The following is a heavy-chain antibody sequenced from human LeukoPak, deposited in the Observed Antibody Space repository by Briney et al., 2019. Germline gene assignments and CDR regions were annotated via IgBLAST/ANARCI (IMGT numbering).Heavy chain of an antibody. CDR1: GYTFTSYG. CDR2: ISAYNGNT. D-gene: IGHD5-24*01. Sequence: ASVTVSCKASGYTFTSYGISWVRQAPGQGLEWMGWISAYNGNTNYAQKLQGRVTMTTDTSTSTAYMELRSLRSDDTAVYYCARDLGYKSGRKYYYYGMDVWGQGTTVTVSS. CDR3: ARDLGYKSGRKYYYYGMDV. J-gene: IGHJ6*02. V-gene: IGHV1-18*01.